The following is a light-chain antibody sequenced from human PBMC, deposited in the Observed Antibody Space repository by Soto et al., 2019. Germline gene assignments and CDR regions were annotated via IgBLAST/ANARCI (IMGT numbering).Light chain of an antibody. CDR3: QQRSNWPIT. Sequence: EIVLTQSPGTLSLSPGERATLSCGASQSVTSNYLAWYQQKPGQSPRLLIYDASNRATDIPARFSGSGSGTGFTLTISSLEPEDFAVYYCQQRSNWPITFGQGTRLEI. V-gene: IGKV3D-20*02. CDR1: QSVTSNY. J-gene: IGKJ5*01. CDR2: DAS.